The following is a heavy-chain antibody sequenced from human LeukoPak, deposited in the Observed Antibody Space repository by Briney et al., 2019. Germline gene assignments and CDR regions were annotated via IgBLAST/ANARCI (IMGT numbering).Heavy chain of an antibody. V-gene: IGHV4-59*01. CDR3: ARDDCSGGSCYSGGFDY. J-gene: IGHJ4*02. Sequence: SETLSLTCTVSGGSISSYYWSWIRQPPGKGLEWIGYIYYSGSTNYNPSLKSRVTISVDTSKNQFSLKLSSVTAADTAVYYCARDDCSGGSCYSGGFDYWGRGTLVTVSS. CDR2: IYYSGST. CDR1: GGSISSYY. D-gene: IGHD2-15*01.